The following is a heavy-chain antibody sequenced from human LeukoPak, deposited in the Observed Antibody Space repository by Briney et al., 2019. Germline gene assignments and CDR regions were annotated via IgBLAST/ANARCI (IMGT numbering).Heavy chain of an antibody. CDR2: IYHSGST. CDR3: ARDAGITYYDYVWGSYRLYYFDY. Sequence: SETLSLTCTVSGYSISSGFYWGWIRQPPGKGLEWIGSIYHSGSTYYNPSLKSRVTMSVDTSKNQFSLKLSSVTAADTAVYYCARDAGITYYDYVWGSYRLYYFDYWGQGTLVTVSS. CDR1: GYSISSGFY. D-gene: IGHD3-16*02. V-gene: IGHV4-38-2*02. J-gene: IGHJ4*02.